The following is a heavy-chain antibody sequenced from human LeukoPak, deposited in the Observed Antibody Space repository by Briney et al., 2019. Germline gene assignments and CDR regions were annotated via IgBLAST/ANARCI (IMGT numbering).Heavy chain of an antibody. CDR3: AKDSRYSSGWYSDY. CDR1: GFTFSSDG. D-gene: IGHD6-13*01. CDR2: ISASGGGT. Sequence: PGGSLRLSCAASGFTFSSDGMSWVRQAPGKGLEWVSSISASGGGTVYADSVKGRFTISRDNSKNTLYLQMNSLRAEDTAVYYCAKDSRYSSGWYSDYWGQGTLVTVSS. J-gene: IGHJ4*02. V-gene: IGHV3-23*01.